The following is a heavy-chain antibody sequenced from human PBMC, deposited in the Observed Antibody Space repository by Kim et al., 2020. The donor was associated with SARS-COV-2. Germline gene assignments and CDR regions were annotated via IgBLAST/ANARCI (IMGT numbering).Heavy chain of an antibody. J-gene: IGHJ6*02. D-gene: IGHD3-3*01. Sequence: YADSVKGRFTISRDNAKNSLYLQMSSLRDEDTAVYHCVRDGEIAYEMDVWGQGTTVTVSS. V-gene: IGHV3-48*02. CDR3: VRDGEIAYEMDV.